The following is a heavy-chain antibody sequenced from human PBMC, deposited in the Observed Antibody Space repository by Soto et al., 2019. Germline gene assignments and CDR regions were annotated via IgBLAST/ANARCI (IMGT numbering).Heavy chain of an antibody. D-gene: IGHD2-15*01. Sequence: QVQLVQSGAEVKKPGASVKVSCKASGYIFTAYSMHWVRPAPGQGLEWMGVVNPSGGSTNYAQKFQGRITMTRDTSTSTVYMDLSSLTSEDTAVYYCAREENCSDGICYSEYFQRWGQGTLVTVSS. CDR1: GYIFTAYS. V-gene: IGHV1-46*01. J-gene: IGHJ1*01. CDR3: AREENCSDGICYSEYFQR. CDR2: VNPSGGST.